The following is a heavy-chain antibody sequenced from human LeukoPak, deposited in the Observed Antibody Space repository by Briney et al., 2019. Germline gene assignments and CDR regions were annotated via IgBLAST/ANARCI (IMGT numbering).Heavy chain of an antibody. CDR2: IRYDGSDK. CDR1: GFTFSSYG. V-gene: IGHV3-30*02. D-gene: IGHD3-10*01. CDR3: ANHPLVRGVILAVVY. J-gene: IGHJ4*02. Sequence: GGSLRLSCAASGFTFSSYGMHWVRQAPGKGLEWVAFIRYDGSDKYYADSVKGRFTISRDNSKNTLYLQMNSLKAEDTAVYYCANHPLVRGVILAVVYWGQGTLVTVSS.